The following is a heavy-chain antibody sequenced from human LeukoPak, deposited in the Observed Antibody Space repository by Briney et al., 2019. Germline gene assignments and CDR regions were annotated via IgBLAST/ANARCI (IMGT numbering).Heavy chain of an antibody. V-gene: IGHV3-23*01. Sequence: GGSLRLSCAASEFTFSSYAMSWVRQAPGKGLEGVSAISGSGGSTYYADSVKGRFTISRDNSKNTLYLQMNSLRAEDTAVYYCAKGTNYYDSSGGFDYWGQGTLVTVSS. D-gene: IGHD3-22*01. CDR2: ISGSGGST. CDR1: EFTFSSYA. J-gene: IGHJ4*02. CDR3: AKGTNYYDSSGGFDY.